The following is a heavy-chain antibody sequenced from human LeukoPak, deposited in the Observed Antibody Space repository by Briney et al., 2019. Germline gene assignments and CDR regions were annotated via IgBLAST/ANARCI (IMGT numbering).Heavy chain of an antibody. CDR1: GFTFSSYA. J-gene: IGHJ4*02. D-gene: IGHD6-6*01. CDR2: ISYDGSNK. Sequence: PGRSLRLSCAASGFTFSSYAMHWVRQAPGKGLEWVAVISYDGSNKYYADSVKGRFTISRDNSKNTLYLQMNSLRAEDTAVYYCAKDRTAARPYYFDYWGQGTLVTVSS. V-gene: IGHV3-30-3*01. CDR3: AKDRTAARPYYFDY.